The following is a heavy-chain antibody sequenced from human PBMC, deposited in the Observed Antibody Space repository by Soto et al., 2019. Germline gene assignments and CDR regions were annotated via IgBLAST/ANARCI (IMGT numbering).Heavy chain of an antibody. CDR2: IYYSGST. CDR1: SGSINNYY. CDR3: ARVLNCRGGSCYLFQN. J-gene: IGHJ4*02. V-gene: IGHV4-59*01. D-gene: IGHD2-15*01. Sequence: PSETLSLTCTVSSGSINNYYWSWIRQPPGKGLEWIGYIYYSGSTNYNPSLKSRVTISVDTSKNQFSLKLTSVTAADTAVYYCARVLNCRGGSCYLFQNRGQGTLVTVSS.